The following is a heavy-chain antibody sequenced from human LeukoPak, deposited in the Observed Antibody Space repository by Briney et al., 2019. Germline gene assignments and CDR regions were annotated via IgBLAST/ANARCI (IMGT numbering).Heavy chain of an antibody. V-gene: IGHV1-18*01. J-gene: IGHJ5*02. D-gene: IGHD5-18*01. CDR3: ARVSPNRRISYGYQNWFDP. CDR1: GYTFTSYH. Sequence: ASVKVSCKASGYTFTSYHITWVRQAPGQGLEWMGWISGYNGNTNYAQKFQGRVSMTTDISTSTAYMELRSLRSDDTAVYFCARVSPNRRISYGYQNWFDPWGQGTLVSVSS. CDR2: ISGYNGNT.